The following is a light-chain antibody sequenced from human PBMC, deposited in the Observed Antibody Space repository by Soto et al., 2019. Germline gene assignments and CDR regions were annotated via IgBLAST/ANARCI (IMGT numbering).Light chain of an antibody. CDR2: YES. CDR1: NIGSKN. Sequence: SSELTQPPSVSVAPGKTARITCGGNNIGSKNVHWYQQKPGQAPVLVIYYESDRPSGITERFSGSNSGNTATLTISRVDAGDEADYYCQVWDSSRDHVVFGGGTKVTVL. CDR3: QVWDSSRDHVV. V-gene: IGLV3-21*04. J-gene: IGLJ2*01.